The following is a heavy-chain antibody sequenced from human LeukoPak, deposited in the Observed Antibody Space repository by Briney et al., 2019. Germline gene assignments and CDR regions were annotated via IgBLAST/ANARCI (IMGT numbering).Heavy chain of an antibody. CDR2: ITSSTSSI. J-gene: IGHJ4*02. D-gene: IGHD2-8*02. V-gene: IGHV3-48*01. Sequence: GGSLRLSCAASGFTFSSYNMNWVRQAPGKGLEWVSYITSSTSSIYYADSVKGRFTISRDNAKNSLYLQMNSLRAEDTAVYYCARDGGTGFDYWGQGTLVTVSS. CDR3: ARDGGTGFDY. CDR1: GFTFSSYN.